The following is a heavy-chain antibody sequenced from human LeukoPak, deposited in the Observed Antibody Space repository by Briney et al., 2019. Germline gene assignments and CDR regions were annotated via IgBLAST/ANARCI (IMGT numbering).Heavy chain of an antibody. CDR3: AREGGPYRPLDY. CDR1: GGSISSEVYY. J-gene: IGHJ4*02. CDR2: IHYSGST. V-gene: IGHV4-31*03. Sequence: SQTLSLTCTVSGGSISSEVYYWSWIRQHPGRALEWIGYIHYSGSTYYNPSLKSRLSISVDTSNNQFSLKLSSVTAADTAVYYCAREGGPYRPLDYSGQGALVTVSS.